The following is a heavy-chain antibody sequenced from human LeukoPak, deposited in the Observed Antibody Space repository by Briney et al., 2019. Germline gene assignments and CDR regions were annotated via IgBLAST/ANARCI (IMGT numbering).Heavy chain of an antibody. D-gene: IGHD6-13*01. Sequence: GGSLRLSCAASGFTVSSNYMSWVRQAPGKGLEWVSVIYSGGSTYYADSVKGRFTISRDNSKNTLYLQMNSLRAEDTAVYYCARDIAAAGPGRFDPWGQGTLVTVSS. V-gene: IGHV3-53*01. CDR3: ARDIAAAGPGRFDP. CDR1: GFTVSSNY. J-gene: IGHJ5*02. CDR2: IYSGGST.